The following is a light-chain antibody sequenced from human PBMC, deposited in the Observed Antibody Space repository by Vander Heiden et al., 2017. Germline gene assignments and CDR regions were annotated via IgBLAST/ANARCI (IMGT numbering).Light chain of an antibody. CDR1: SSNIGNGY. V-gene: IGLV1-51*01. J-gene: IGLJ2*01. CDR3: GTWDGSLTTDVI. Sequence: QSVFPPPPSVAAAPGQKVTISCSGSSSNIGNGYVSWYQQLPGTAPKLLIYDNDKRPPGTPDRFSGSKSGTSAILAITGLQTGDEADYYCGTWDGSLTTDVIFGGGTKLTVL. CDR2: DND.